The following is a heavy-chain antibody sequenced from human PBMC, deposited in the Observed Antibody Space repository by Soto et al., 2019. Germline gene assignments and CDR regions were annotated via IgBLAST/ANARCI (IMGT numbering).Heavy chain of an antibody. CDR2: IYYSGST. CDR1: GGSISSSSYF. CDR3: ARRCCQKGDYYYGMDV. J-gene: IGHJ6*02. Sequence: PSETLSLTCTVSGGSISSSSYFWDWIRQPPGKGLEWIGSIYYSGSTYYNPSLKSRVTISVDTSKNQFSLKLSSVTAADTAVYYCARRCCQKGDYYYGMDVWGQGTTVTVSS. D-gene: IGHD2-15*01. V-gene: IGHV4-39*01.